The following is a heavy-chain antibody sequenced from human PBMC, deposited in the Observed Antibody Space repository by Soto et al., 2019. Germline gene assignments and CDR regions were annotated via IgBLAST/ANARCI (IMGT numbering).Heavy chain of an antibody. D-gene: IGHD3-3*01. CDR3: ARETIFGLVIRSDGMDV. V-gene: IGHV4-4*07. Sequence: PSETLSLTCNVSGRCISSYDWSWIRQPAGKGLEWIGRIYTSGSTNYNPSLKSRVTMSVDTSKSQFSLKLSSLAAADTAVYYCARETIFGLVIRSDGMDVRGQGTTVTVSS. CDR2: IYTSGST. CDR1: GRCISSYD. J-gene: IGHJ6*02.